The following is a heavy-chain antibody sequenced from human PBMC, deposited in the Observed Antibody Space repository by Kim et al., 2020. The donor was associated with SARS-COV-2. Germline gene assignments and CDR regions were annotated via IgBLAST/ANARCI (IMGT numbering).Heavy chain of an antibody. CDR2: IKSKTDGGTT. D-gene: IGHD3-9*01. J-gene: IGHJ4*02. Sequence: GGSLRLSCAASGFTFSNAWMSWVRQAPGKGLEWVGRIKSKTDGGTTDYAAPVKGRFTISRDDSKNTLYLQMNSLKTEDTAVYYCTASDYDILTGYYRGDFDYWGQGTLVTVSS. CDR1: GFTFSNAW. V-gene: IGHV3-15*01. CDR3: TASDYDILTGYYRGDFDY.